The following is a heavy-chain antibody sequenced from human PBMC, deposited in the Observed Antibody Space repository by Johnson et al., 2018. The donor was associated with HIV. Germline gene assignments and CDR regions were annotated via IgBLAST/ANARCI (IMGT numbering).Heavy chain of an antibody. Sequence: QVQLVESGGGVVQPGGSLRLSCAASGFIFSNYALHWVRQAPGKGLEWVAVISYDGSNKFYADSVKGRFTISRDNSKNTLYLQMNSLRAEDTAVYYCATPRIPTDRAFDIWGQGTMVTVSS. CDR3: ATPRIPTDRAFDI. V-gene: IGHV3-30*14. J-gene: IGHJ3*02. D-gene: IGHD2/OR15-2a*01. CDR2: ISYDGSNK. CDR1: GFIFSNYA.